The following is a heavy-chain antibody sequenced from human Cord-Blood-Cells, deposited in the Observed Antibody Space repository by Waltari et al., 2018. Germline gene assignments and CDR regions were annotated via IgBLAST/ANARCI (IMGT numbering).Heavy chain of an antibody. Sequence: QVQLQESGPGLVKPSETLSLTCTVPGGPISDYDGSWIRQPPGKGLEWIGYIYYSGSTNYNPSLKSRVTISVDTSKNQFSLKLSSVTAADTAVYYCARYRTGTFDYWGQGTLVTVSS. D-gene: IGHD1-1*01. V-gene: IGHV4-59*01. J-gene: IGHJ4*02. CDR2: IYYSGST. CDR1: GGPISDYD. CDR3: ARYRTGTFDY.